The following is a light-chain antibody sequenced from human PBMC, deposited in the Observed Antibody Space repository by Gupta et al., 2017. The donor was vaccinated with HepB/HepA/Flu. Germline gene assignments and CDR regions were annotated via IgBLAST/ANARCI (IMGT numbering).Light chain of an antibody. CDR3: SAYTSSSTLV. V-gene: IGLV2-14*03. CDR1: SSDVGGYNY. Sequence: QSAVTQPASVSGSPGQSITICCTGTSSDVGGYNYVSWYQQHPGKAPKLMIYDVSNRPSGVSNRFAGSKSGNTAALTISGLQAEDEADYYCSAYTSSSTLVFGGGTKRTVL. CDR2: DVS. J-gene: IGLJ2*01.